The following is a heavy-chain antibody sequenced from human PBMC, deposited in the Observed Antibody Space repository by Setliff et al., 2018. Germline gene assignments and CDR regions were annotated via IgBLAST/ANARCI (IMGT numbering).Heavy chain of an antibody. J-gene: IGHJ6*03. CDR2: IIPNFGAT. V-gene: IGHV1-69*05. Sequence: SVKVSCKASGGTFRSYGISRVRQAPGQGLEWMGGIIPNFGATSYAQKFQGRVTITTDESTNTAYIELSSLRSDDTAVFYCAREVVVVKSAINYYYYMDVWGKGTTVTVSS. D-gene: IGHD2-2*01. CDR1: GGTFRSYG. CDR3: AREVVVVKSAINYYYYMDV.